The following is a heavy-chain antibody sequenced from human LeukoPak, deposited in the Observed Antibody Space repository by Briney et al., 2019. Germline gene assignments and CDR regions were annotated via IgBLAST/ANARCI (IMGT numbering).Heavy chain of an antibody. D-gene: IGHD1-7*01. CDR1: GYILTELS. Sequence: ASVKDSCKVSGYILTELSMHWVRQAPGKGLEWMGGFDPEDGETIYAQKFQGRVTMTEDTSTDTAYMELSSLRSEDTAVYYCATGSAGNFYYYYYMDVWGTGTTVTVSS. J-gene: IGHJ6*03. CDR2: FDPEDGET. V-gene: IGHV1-24*01. CDR3: ATGSAGNFYYYYYMDV.